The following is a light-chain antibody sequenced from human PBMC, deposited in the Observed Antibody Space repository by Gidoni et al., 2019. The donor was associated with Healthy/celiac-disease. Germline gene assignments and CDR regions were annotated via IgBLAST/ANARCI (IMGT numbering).Light chain of an antibody. CDR1: QSVSSSY. CDR2: GAS. V-gene: IGKV3-20*01. Sequence: EIVLTQSPGTLSLSPGERANLSCRASQSVSSSYLAWYQQKPGQAPRLLIYGASSRATGIPDGFSGSGSGTDFTLTISRLEPEDFAVYYCQQYGSSPYTFGQGTKLEIK. J-gene: IGKJ2*01. CDR3: QQYGSSPYT.